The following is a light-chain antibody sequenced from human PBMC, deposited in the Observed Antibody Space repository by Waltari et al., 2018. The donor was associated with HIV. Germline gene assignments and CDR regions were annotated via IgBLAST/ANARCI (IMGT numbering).Light chain of an antibody. J-gene: IGLJ1*01. CDR2: EVT. CDR1: SSAVGGYHY. Sequence: QSALTQPPSASGSPGQSVTISSPGTSSAVGGYHYVSWYQQHPGKAPKLMIYEVTKRPSGVPDRFSGSKSGNTASLTVSGLQAEDEADYYCSSYAGSNNYVFGTGTKVTVL. V-gene: IGLV2-8*01. CDR3: SSYAGSNNYV.